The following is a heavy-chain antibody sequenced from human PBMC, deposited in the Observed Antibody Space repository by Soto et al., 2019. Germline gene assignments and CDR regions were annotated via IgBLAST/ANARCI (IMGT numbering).Heavy chain of an antibody. J-gene: IGHJ1*01. D-gene: IGHD3-16*01. CDR1: GFTFRSYV. CDR3: ARWGTTGGLDV. Sequence: ESGGGVVQPGTSLRVSCVGSGFTFRSYVIHWVRQAPGKGLEWVALTSYDGSGKYYGDSVRGRFTISRDNSRNTVDLQMDSLSLEDTALYYCARWGTTGGLDVWGQGTLVSVSS. V-gene: IGHV3-30*19. CDR2: TSYDGSGK.